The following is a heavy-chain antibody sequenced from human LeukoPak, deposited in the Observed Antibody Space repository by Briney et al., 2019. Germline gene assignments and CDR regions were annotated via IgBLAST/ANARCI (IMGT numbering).Heavy chain of an antibody. V-gene: IGHV4-31*03. J-gene: IGHJ3*02. Sequence: PSETLSLTCTVSGGSITSGGYYWSWIRQHPGKGLEWIGYIYYSGSTYYNPSLKRRVTISVDTSKNQFSLKLSSVTAADTAVYYCARFYGSGSYSTPDAFDIWGQGTMVTVSS. CDR2: IYYSGST. CDR1: GGSITSGGYY. D-gene: IGHD3-10*01. CDR3: ARFYGSGSYSTPDAFDI.